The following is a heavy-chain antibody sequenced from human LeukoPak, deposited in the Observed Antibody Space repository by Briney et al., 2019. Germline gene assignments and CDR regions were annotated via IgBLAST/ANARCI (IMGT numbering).Heavy chain of an antibody. CDR2: IDHSGST. Sequence: SETLSLTCAVYGGSFSGYYWSWIRQPPGKGLEWIGEIDHSGSTNYNPSLKSRVTISVDTSKNQFSLKLSSVTAADTAVYYCAGGNVVCSSTSCSPRRYYGMDVWGKGTTVTVSS. J-gene: IGHJ6*04. CDR1: GGSFSGYY. CDR3: AGGNVVCSSTSCSPRRYYGMDV. D-gene: IGHD2-2*01. V-gene: IGHV4-34*01.